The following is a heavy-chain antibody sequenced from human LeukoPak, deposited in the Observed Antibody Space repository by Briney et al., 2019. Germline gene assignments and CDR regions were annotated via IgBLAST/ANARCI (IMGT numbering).Heavy chain of an antibody. Sequence: SETLSLTCAVYGGSFSGYYWSWIRQPPGKGLEWIGEINHSGSTNYNPSLKSRVTISVDTSKNQFSLKLSSVTAADTAVYYCARGRRKDYGDYNWSKRFDPWGQGTLVTVSS. CDR3: ARGRRKDYGDYNWSKRFDP. V-gene: IGHV4-34*01. CDR2: INHSGST. J-gene: IGHJ5*02. D-gene: IGHD4-17*01. CDR1: GGSFSGYY.